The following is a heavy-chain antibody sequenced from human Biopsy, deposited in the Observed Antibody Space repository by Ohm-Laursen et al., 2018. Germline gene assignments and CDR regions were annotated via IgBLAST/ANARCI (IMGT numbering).Heavy chain of an antibody. CDR2: INPSGSTT. Sequence: SVKVSCKVSGYSFTSYYMHWVRQAPGQGLEWMGMINPSGSTTSYPQIFQGRVTMTRDTSKSTVYMELSSLRSADTAVYFCARNTGWYGDLYYFDYWGQGTLVNVSS. V-gene: IGHV1-46*01. J-gene: IGHJ4*02. CDR1: GYSFTSYY. D-gene: IGHD6-19*01. CDR3: ARNTGWYGDLYYFDY.